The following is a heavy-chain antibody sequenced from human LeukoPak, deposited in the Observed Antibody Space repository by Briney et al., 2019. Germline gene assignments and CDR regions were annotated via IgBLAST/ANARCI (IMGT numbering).Heavy chain of an antibody. CDR3: ARSYYDFLTGYYLDY. V-gene: IGHV4-4*09. D-gene: IGHD3-9*01. CDR1: GDSISSYY. CDR2: IYTSGTT. J-gene: IGHJ4*02. Sequence: SETLSLTCNVSGDSISSYYWSWIRQPPGEGLEWIGYIYTSGTTSYNPSHKSRVTISVDTSKNQFSLRLSSVTAADTAVYYCARSYYDFLTGYYLDYWGQGTLVTVSS.